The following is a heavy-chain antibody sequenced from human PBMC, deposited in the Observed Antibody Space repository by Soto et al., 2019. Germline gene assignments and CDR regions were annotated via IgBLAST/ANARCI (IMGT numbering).Heavy chain of an antibody. CDR3: ASAKAVVVAALAV. Sequence: EVQLLESGGGLVQPGGSLRLSCRASGFTFRSSAMTWVRQAPGQGLEWVATISENGGSRGGTYYADSVKGRFTISRDNANDTVYVQVDNLRGADTGVYYCASAKAVVVAALAVWGQGAMVTVSS. CDR1: GFTFRSSA. J-gene: IGHJ3*01. CDR2: ISENGGSRGGT. D-gene: IGHD2-15*01. V-gene: IGHV3-23*01.